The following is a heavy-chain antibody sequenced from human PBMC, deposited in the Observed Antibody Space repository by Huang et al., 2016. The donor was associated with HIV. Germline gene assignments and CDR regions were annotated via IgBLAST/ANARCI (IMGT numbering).Heavy chain of an antibody. CDR1: GFNFKNYW. J-gene: IGHJ3*02. CDR3: ATNLQIVVVPPDMGYDAFDM. Sequence: DEHLVESGGGLVQPGGSVTITCEVSGFNFKNYWMTWGRQAPGKGLEWVANRRGDGSEKNYVDSVKGRFTIFRDNAKNLLYLQMKSLRAEDTSVYYCATNLQIVVVPPDMGYDAFDMWGQGTMVTVSS. CDR2: RRGDGSEK. D-gene: IGHD2-2*01. V-gene: IGHV3-7*01.